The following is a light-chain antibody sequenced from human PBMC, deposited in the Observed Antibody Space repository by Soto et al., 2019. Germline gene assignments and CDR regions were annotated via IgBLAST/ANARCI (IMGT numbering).Light chain of an antibody. CDR2: SAS. CDR3: QQRSEWPRT. Sequence: EIVLTQSPATLSLSPGEIATLSCRASQSVGSDLAWLQQKPGQAPRLLIYSASNRATGIPARFSGSGSGTDFTLTISSLEPEDFAVYYCQQRSEWPRTFGQGTRMEIK. V-gene: IGKV3-11*01. CDR1: QSVGSD. J-gene: IGKJ1*01.